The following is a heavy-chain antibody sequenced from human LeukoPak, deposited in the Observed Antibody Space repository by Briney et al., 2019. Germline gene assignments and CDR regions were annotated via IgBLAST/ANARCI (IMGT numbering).Heavy chain of an antibody. CDR1: GDSVSSNSAA. CDR3: ARAHCSGGSCLSYHDAFDI. V-gene: IGHV6-1*01. J-gene: IGHJ3*02. CDR2: TYYRSKWYN. Sequence: SQTLSLTCAISGDSVSSNSAAWNWIRQSPSRGLEWLGRTYYRSKWYNDYAVSVKSRITINPDTSKNQFSLQLNSVTPEDTAVYYCARAHCSGGSCLSYHDAFDIWGQGTMVTVSS. D-gene: IGHD2-15*01.